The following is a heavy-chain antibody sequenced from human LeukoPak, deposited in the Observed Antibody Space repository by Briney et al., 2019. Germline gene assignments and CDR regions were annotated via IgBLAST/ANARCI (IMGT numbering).Heavy chain of an antibody. Sequence: ASVKVSCKASGYSFIGYYMHWMRQAPGQGLEWMGWINPNSAGTNYAQKFQARVTMTSDTSISTAYMELSRLRSDDTAVYYCARSSAAWYFFDYWGQGTLVTVSS. D-gene: IGHD6-13*01. CDR2: INPNSAGT. CDR1: GYSFIGYY. J-gene: IGHJ4*02. CDR3: ARSSAAWYFFDY. V-gene: IGHV1-2*02.